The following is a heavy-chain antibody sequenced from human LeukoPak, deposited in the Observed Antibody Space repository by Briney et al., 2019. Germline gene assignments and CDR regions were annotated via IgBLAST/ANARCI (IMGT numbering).Heavy chain of an antibody. CDR2: IGSGT. CDR3: AKVLAYYFDY. J-gene: IGHJ4*02. V-gene: IGHV3-23*01. Sequence: GGSLRLSCGASGFTFSSYAMSWVRQAPGKGLEWVSAIGSGTYYADSVKGRFTISRDNSKNTLYLQMNSLRAEDTAVYYCAKVLAYYFDYWGQGTLVTVSS. CDR1: GFTFSSYA.